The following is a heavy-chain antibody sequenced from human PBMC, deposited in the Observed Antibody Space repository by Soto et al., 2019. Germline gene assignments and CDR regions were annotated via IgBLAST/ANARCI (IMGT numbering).Heavy chain of an antibody. CDR1: GFFISSGNY. Sequence: SETLSLTCAVSGFFISSGNYWGWIRKPPGKGLEWIGSIFHGGNTYYNPSLKSRVTISVDMSKNQFSLKLNSVTAADTAVYYCARARWYDAFDIWGQGTMVTVSS. D-gene: IGHD2-15*01. V-gene: IGHV4-38-2*01. CDR2: IFHGGNT. CDR3: ARARWYDAFDI. J-gene: IGHJ3*02.